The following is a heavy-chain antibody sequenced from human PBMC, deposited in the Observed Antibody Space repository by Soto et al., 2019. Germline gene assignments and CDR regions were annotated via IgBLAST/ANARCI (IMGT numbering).Heavy chain of an antibody. D-gene: IGHD2-15*01. CDR1: GFTFSSYG. J-gene: IGHJ3*02. Sequence: AGGSLRLSCAASGFTFSSYGMHWVRQAPGKGLEWVAVISYDGSNKYYADSVKGRFTISRDNSKNTLYLQMNSLRAEDTAVYYCAKAGVVAAINIWGQGTMVTVSS. CDR3: AKAGVVAAINI. CDR2: ISYDGSNK. V-gene: IGHV3-30*18.